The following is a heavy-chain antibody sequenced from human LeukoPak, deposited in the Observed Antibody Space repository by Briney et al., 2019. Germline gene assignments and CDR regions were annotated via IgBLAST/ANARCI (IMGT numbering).Heavy chain of an antibody. CDR1: GFTFSNYA. J-gene: IGHJ4*02. D-gene: IGHD6-13*01. CDR2: ISDNGGNT. V-gene: IGHV3-64D*06. Sequence: PGGSPRLSRSASGFTFSNYAIHWVRQAPGKGLEYVSTISDNGGNTNYADSVKGRFTISRDNSKNTLYLQMSSLRPEDTAVYYCVKAAGSWYGYFDYWGQGTLVTVSS. CDR3: VKAAGSWYGYFDY.